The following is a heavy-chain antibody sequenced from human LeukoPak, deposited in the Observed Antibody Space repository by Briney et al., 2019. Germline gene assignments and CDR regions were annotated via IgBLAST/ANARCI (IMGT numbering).Heavy chain of an antibody. CDR3: AISLSGRGAFDI. Sequence: ASVKVSCKASGYTFTSYDINWVRHATGQGREWLGWINPNSGNPGYAQKFQGRVTMSRNTSTSTAYMKLSSLRSEDTAVYYCAISLSGRGAFDIWGQGTMVTVSS. V-gene: IGHV1-8*01. CDR1: GYTFTSYD. J-gene: IGHJ3*02. CDR2: INPNSGNP. D-gene: IGHD3-3*02.